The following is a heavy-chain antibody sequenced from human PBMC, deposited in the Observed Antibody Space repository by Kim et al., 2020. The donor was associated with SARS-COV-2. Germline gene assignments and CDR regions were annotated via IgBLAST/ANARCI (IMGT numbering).Heavy chain of an antibody. J-gene: IGHJ4*02. D-gene: IGHD3-10*01. Sequence: SETLSLTCTVSGGSISSGSYYWSWIRQPAGKGLEWIGRIYTSGSTNYNPSLKSRVTISVDTSKNQFSLKLSSVTAADTAVYYCATEGGGSGTPSPLDYWGQGTLVTVSS. CDR2: IYTSGST. CDR1: GGSISSGSYY. V-gene: IGHV4-61*02. CDR3: ATEGGGSGTPSPLDY.